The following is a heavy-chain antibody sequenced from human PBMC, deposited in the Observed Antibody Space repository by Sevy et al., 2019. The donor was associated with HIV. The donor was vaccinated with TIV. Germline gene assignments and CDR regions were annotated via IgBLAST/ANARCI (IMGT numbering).Heavy chain of an antibody. Sequence: GGSLRLSCAASGLGFRSYELNWVRQAPGKGLQWISYISTGGGTIFYADSVKGRFAISRDNAKNSVFLQMNSLRAEDTAVYFCATSRRDYYNYYFDYWGHGTLVTVSS. CDR1: GLGFRSYE. V-gene: IGHV3-48*03. CDR2: ISTGGGTI. D-gene: IGHD3-22*01. CDR3: ATSRRDYYNYYFDY. J-gene: IGHJ4*01.